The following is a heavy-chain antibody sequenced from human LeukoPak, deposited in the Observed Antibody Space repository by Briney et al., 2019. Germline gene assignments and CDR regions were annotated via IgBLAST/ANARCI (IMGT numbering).Heavy chain of an antibody. CDR2: IYYSGST. Sequence: PSETLSLTCTVSGGSISSYYWSWIRQPPGKGLDWIGYIYYSGSTNYNPSLKSRVTISVDTSKNQFSLKLSSVTAADTAVYYCAGQRSYDAFDIWGQGTMVTVSS. V-gene: IGHV4-59*01. J-gene: IGHJ3*02. CDR1: GGSISSYY. D-gene: IGHD6-25*01. CDR3: AGQRSYDAFDI.